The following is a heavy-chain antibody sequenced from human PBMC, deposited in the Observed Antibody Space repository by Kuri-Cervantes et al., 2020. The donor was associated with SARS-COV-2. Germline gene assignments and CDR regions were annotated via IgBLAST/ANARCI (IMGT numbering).Heavy chain of an antibody. J-gene: IGHJ6*02. Sequence: SETLSLTCSVSGGFISTNYWCWIRQSPGKGLEWIGEINHSGSTNYNPSLKSRVTISVDTSKNQFSLKLSSVTAADTAVYYCARAAPGYGMDVWGQGTTVTVSS. CDR3: ARAAPGYGMDV. CDR1: GGFISTNY. CDR2: INHSGST. V-gene: IGHV4-34*01.